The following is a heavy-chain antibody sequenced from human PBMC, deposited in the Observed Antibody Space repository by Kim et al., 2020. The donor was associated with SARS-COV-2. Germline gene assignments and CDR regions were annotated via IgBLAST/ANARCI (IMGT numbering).Heavy chain of an antibody. CDR3: ARWLTRDYYYYMDV. V-gene: IGHV1-18*01. J-gene: IGHJ6*03. CDR2: ISAYNGNT. Sequence: ASVKVSCKASGYTFTSYGISWVRQAPGQGLERMGWISAYNGNTNYAQKLQGRVTMTTDTSTSTAYMELRSLRSDDTAVYYCARWLTRDYYYYMDVWGKGTTVTVSS. D-gene: IGHD6-19*01. CDR1: GYTFTSYG.